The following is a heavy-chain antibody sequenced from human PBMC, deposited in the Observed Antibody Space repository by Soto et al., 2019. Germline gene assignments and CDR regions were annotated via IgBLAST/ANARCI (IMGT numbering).Heavy chain of an antibody. CDR3: ARWYYDFWSGYKGQTHLDY. CDR1: GYTFTSYG. Sequence: ASVKVSCNASGYTFTSYGISWVRQAPGQGLEWMGWISAYNGNTNYAQKLQGRVTMTTDTSTSTAYMELRSLRSDDTAVYYCARWYYDFWSGYKGQTHLDYWGQGTLVTVSS. J-gene: IGHJ4*02. D-gene: IGHD3-3*01. V-gene: IGHV1-18*01. CDR2: ISAYNGNT.